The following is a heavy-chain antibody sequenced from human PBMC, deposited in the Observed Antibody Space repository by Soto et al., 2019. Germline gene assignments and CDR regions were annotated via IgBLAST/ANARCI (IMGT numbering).Heavy chain of an antibody. J-gene: IGHJ5*02. CDR1: GGSMSNYY. V-gene: IGHV4-59*08. Sequence: SDTLCLTCSVSGGSMSNYYWSWIRQPPGKGLEWIAYIYYSGSTNYNPSLKSRVTISIDTPKNQVSLKLSSVTAADTAVYYCARHEYGSGSYYGFDPWGRGTLVTVSS. D-gene: IGHD3-10*01. CDR3: ARHEYGSGSYYGFDP. CDR2: IYYSGST.